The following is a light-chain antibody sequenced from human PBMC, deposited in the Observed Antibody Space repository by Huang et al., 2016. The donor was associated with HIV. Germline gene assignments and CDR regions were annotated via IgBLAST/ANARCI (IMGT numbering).Light chain of an antibody. V-gene: IGKV3-11*01. CDR3: QQRSNWLT. CDR1: QSVTTY. CDR2: DAS. J-gene: IGKJ4*01. Sequence: DIVLTQSPATLSLSPGERAILSCRASQSVTTYLAWYQQKPGQAPKLLLYDASIRATGIPARFIGSGSGTDFTLTISSLEPEDFAVYYCQQRSNWLTFGGGTKVEIK.